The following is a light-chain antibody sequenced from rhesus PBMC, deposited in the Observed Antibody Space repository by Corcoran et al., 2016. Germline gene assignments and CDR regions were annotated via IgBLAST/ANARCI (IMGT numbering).Light chain of an antibody. CDR2: KAS. Sequence: DIQMTQSPSSLSASVGDTVTITCRASQSISSWLAWYQQKPGKAPKLLINKASTLQSGVPSRFSGSGDGTDFTSTISRLQSEDFATYYCQQYSSSTYSFGQGTKVGIK. CDR1: QSISSW. J-gene: IGKJ2*01. CDR3: QQYSSSTYS. V-gene: IGKV1-22*01.